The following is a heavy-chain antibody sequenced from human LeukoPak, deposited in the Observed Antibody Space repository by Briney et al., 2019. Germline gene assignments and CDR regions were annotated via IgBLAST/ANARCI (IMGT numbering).Heavy chain of an antibody. CDR3: AKRGVVIRVILVGFHKEAYYFDS. Sequence: GGSLRLSCAVSGITLSDYAMTWVRQAPGKGLEWVAGISGSGGGTNYADSVKGRFTISRDNYKNTLYLQMNSLGAEDTAVYFCAKRGVVIRVILVGFHKEAYYFDSWGQGALVTVSS. CDR2: ISGSGGGT. D-gene: IGHD3-22*01. CDR1: GITLSDYA. J-gene: IGHJ4*02. V-gene: IGHV3-23*01.